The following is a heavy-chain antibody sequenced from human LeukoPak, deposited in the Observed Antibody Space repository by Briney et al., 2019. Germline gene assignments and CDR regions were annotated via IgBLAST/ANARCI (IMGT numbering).Heavy chain of an antibody. Sequence: GGSLRLSCAASGFTFSNYAMNWVRQAPGKGLEWVSAVSGGGGSTYYADSVKGRFTISRDNSKNTLYLQMNSLRAEDTAVYYCAKDHDYYASGPIWGQGTMVTVSS. CDR1: GFTFSNYA. CDR2: VSGGGGST. J-gene: IGHJ3*02. V-gene: IGHV3-23*01. CDR3: AKDHDYYASGPI. D-gene: IGHD3-10*01.